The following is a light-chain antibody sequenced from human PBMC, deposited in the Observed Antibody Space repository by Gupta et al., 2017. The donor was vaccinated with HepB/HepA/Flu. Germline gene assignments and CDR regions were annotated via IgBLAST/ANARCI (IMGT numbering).Light chain of an antibody. CDR1: QGIRND. V-gene: IGKV1-17*01. CDR3: IQQNSYPRT. J-gene: IGKJ1*01. CDR2: AAS. Sequence: DIPMTQSASSLSASVGDRVTITRRASQGIRNDLGWYQQKPGKAPKRLIYAASSLQSGVPSRFSGSGSETEFTLTISSVEAEDFATYYCIQQNSYPRTFGQGTKVEIK.